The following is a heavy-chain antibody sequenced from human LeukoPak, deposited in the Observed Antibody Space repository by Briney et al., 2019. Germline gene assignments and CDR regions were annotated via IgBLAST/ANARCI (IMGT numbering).Heavy chain of an antibody. Sequence: PSQTLSLTCTVSGGSISSGGYYWSWIRQHPGKGLEWIGYIYYSGSTYYNPSLKSRVTISVDTSKNQFSLKLSSVTAADTAVYYCARMYYYDSSGYQEYFDYWGQGTLVTVSS. CDR2: IYYSGST. J-gene: IGHJ4*02. V-gene: IGHV4-31*03. D-gene: IGHD3-22*01. CDR1: GGSISSGGYY. CDR3: ARMYYYDSSGYQEYFDY.